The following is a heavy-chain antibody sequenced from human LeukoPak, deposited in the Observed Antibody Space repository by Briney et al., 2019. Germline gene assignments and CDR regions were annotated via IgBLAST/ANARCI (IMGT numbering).Heavy chain of an antibody. CDR1: GYTLSELS. Sequence: GASVKVSCKVSGYTLSELSMHWVRQAPGKGLEWMGGFDPEDGETIYAQKFQGRVTMTEDTSTDTAYMELSSLRSEDTAVYYCATEAGCGRDCTNGEGWFDPWGQGTLVTVSS. CDR3: ATEAGCGRDCTNGEGWFDP. J-gene: IGHJ5*02. CDR2: FDPEDGET. V-gene: IGHV1-24*01. D-gene: IGHD2-8*01.